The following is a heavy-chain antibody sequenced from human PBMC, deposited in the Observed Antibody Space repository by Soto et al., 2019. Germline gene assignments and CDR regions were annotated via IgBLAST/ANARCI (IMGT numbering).Heavy chain of an antibody. D-gene: IGHD2-2*01. Sequence: GGSLRLSCAASGFTFSSYSMNWVRQAPGKGLEWVSYISSSSSTIYYADSVKGRFTISRDNAKNSLYLQMNSLRDEDTAVYYGARQGYCRSTSWYDYWGQGTLVTVSS. J-gene: IGHJ4*02. CDR3: ARQGYCRSTSWYDY. V-gene: IGHV3-48*02. CDR1: GFTFSSYS. CDR2: ISSSSSTI.